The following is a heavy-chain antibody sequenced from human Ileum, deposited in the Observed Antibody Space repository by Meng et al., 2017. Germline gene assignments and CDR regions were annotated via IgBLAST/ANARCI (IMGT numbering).Heavy chain of an antibody. CDR2: AST. CDR3: ARDHWGSLDY. V-gene: IGHV4-61*08. CDR1: GGSVSSSGYQ. J-gene: IGHJ4*02. Sequence: QVQVQESGPGLVRPSETLSLICAVSGGSVSSSGYQWGWIRQPPGKGLEWIGYASTNYNPSLKSRVTISVDTSKNQFSLKLTSVTAADTAVYYCARDHWGSLDYWGQGVLVTVSS. D-gene: IGHD7-27*01.